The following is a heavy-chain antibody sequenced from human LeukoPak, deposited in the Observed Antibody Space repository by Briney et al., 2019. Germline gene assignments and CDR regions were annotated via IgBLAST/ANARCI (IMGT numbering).Heavy chain of an antibody. CDR2: IYYGGST. D-gene: IGHD4-23*01. J-gene: IGHJ4*02. CDR1: GGSISSSSYY. V-gene: IGHV4-39*07. Sequence: PSETLSLTCTVSGGSISSSSYYWGWIRQPPGKGLEWIGSIYYGGSTYYNPSLKSRVTISVDTSKNQFSLKLSSVTAADTAVYYCARFAATTTAVTYFDYWGQGTLVTVSS. CDR3: ARFAATTTAVTYFDY.